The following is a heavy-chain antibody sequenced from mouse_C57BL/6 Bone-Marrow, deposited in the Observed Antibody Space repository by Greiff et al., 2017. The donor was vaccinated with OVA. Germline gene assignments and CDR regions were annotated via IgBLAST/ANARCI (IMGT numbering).Heavy chain of an antibody. CDR3: ARHYDYYFAY. CDR2: ISDGGSYT. CDR1: GFTFSSYA. V-gene: IGHV5-4*03. Sequence: DVMLVESGGGLVKPGGSLKLSCAASGFTFSSYAMSWVRQTPEKRLEWVATISDGGSYTYYPDNVKGRFTISRDNAKNNLYLQMSHLKSEDTAMYYCARHYDYYFAYWGQGTLVTVSA. J-gene: IGHJ3*01. D-gene: IGHD2-4*01.